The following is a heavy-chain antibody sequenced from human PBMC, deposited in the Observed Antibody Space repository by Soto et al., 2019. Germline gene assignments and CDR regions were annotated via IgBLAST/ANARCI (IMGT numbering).Heavy chain of an antibody. CDR1: GFTFSSYG. CDR3: ARGRYCSSTSCNTYGMDV. CDR2: IWYDGSNK. Sequence: QVQLVESGGGVVQPGRSLRLSCAASGFTFSSYGLHWVRQAPGKGLEWVAVIWYDGSNKYYADSVKGRFTISRDNSKNTLYLQMNSLRAEYTAVYYCARGRYCSSTSCNTYGMDVWGHGTTVTVSS. D-gene: IGHD2-2*01. J-gene: IGHJ6*02. V-gene: IGHV3-33*01.